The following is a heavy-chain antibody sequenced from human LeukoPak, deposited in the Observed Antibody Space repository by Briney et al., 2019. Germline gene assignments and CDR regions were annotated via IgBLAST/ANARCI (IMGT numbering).Heavy chain of an antibody. CDR2: ISGSGDST. D-gene: IGHD4-17*01. Sequence: PGGSLRLSCAGSGLTFSSYAMSWVRQAPGKGLEWVSGISGSGDSTYYADSVKGRFTISRDNSKNTLYLQMNSLRAEDTAVYYCAKDLGDYGDPYYFDYWGQGTLVTVSS. CDR1: GLTFSSYA. V-gene: IGHV3-23*01. J-gene: IGHJ4*02. CDR3: AKDLGDYGDPYYFDY.